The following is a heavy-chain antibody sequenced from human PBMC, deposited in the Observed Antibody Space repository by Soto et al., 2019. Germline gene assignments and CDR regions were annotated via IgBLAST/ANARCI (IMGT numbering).Heavy chain of an antibody. Sequence: EVQLLESGGGLVQPGGSLRLSCAASGFTFSSYAMSWVRQAPGKGLAWVSAISGSGGSTYYADSAKGRFTISRDNSKNTLDLQMKSLRAEDTAVYYCAKDPGTYYDFWSDTYYYYGMDVWGQGTTVTVSS. CDR1: GFTFSSYA. J-gene: IGHJ6*02. CDR2: ISGSGGST. CDR3: AKDPGTYYDFWSDTYYYYGMDV. V-gene: IGHV3-23*01. D-gene: IGHD3-3*01.